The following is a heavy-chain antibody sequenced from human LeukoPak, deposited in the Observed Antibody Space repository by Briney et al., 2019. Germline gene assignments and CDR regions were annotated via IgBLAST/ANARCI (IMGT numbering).Heavy chain of an antibody. J-gene: IGHJ4*02. D-gene: IGHD1-26*01. CDR2: IKEDGSEK. V-gene: IGHV3-7*05. Sequence: GGSLRLSCAASGFTLSSYSMSWVRLAPGKGLEWVANIKEDGSEKYYVDSVKGRFTISRDNAKNSLYLQMNSLRAEDTAVYYCARYRSGSYFDYWGQGTLVTVSS. CDR1: GFTLSSYS. CDR3: ARYRSGSYFDY.